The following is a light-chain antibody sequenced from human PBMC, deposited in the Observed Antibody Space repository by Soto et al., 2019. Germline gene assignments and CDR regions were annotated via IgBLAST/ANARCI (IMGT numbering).Light chain of an antibody. V-gene: IGKV3-20*01. CDR2: DVS. CDR1: HSFDTKY. CDR3: QQYRKSPSGLT. J-gene: IGKJ4*01. Sequence: EIVLTQSPGTLSLSPGERATLSCRASHSFDTKYIAWYQRRPGQAPRLLIYDVSNRATGIPDRFSGSGSGTDFTLTISRVEPEDLAVYYCQQYRKSPSGLTFGGGTKVEIK.